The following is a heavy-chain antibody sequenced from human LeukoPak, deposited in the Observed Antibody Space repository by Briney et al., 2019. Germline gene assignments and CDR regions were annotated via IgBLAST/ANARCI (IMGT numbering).Heavy chain of an antibody. V-gene: IGHV4-30-4*01. Sequence: PSQTLSLTCTVSGCSISSGDYYWSWIPQPPGKGLEWIGYIYYSGSTYYNPSLKSRVTISVDTSKNQFSLKLSSVTAADTAVYYCARVIVVVTAIYFDYWGQGTLVTVSS. J-gene: IGHJ4*02. CDR1: GCSISSGDYY. CDR2: IYYSGST. CDR3: ARVIVVVTAIYFDY. D-gene: IGHD2-21*02.